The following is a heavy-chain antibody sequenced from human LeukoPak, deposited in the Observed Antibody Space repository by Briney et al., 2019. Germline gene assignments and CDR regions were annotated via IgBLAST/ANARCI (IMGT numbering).Heavy chain of an antibody. CDR3: ARACSSTSCYALPVSHPTYYYYYMDV. J-gene: IGHJ6*03. CDR1: GGSMSSYY. D-gene: IGHD2-2*01. CDR2: IYTSGST. Sequence: SETLSLTCAVSGGSMSSYYWSWIRQPPGKGLEWIGYIYTSGSTNYNPSLKSPVTISVDTSKNQFSLKMSSVTAADTAVYYCARACSSTSCYALPVSHPTYYYYYMDVWGKGTTVTVSS. V-gene: IGHV4-4*09.